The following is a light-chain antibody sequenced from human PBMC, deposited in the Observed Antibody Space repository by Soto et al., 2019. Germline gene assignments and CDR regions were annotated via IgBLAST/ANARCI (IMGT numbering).Light chain of an antibody. CDR2: GAS. V-gene: IGKV3-15*01. J-gene: IGKJ4*01. CDR3: QQCHIWPPLT. Sequence: EIVMTQSPATLSVSPGERATLSCRASQSVSSNLAWYQQKPGQAPRLLIYGASTRATGIPARLSGSGSGTDLPLNISKLQSEEFEAYYCQQCHIWPPLTCRGGPKVEI. CDR1: QSVSSN.